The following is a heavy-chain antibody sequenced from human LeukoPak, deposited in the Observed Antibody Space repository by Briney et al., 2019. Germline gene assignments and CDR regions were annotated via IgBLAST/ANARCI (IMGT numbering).Heavy chain of an antibody. D-gene: IGHD4-17*01. J-gene: IGHJ6*03. CDR2: IYSSGST. Sequence: PSQTLSLTCTVSGGSITSGGYYWSWIRQLPGKGLEWIGYIYSSGSTFYNPSLQSRVSISVDTSRNQFSLKLSSVTAADTAIYYCASTDGGYYHYYYYYMDAWGNGTTVTVSS. CDR3: ASTDGGYYHYYYYYMDA. V-gene: IGHV4-31*03. CDR1: GGSITSGGYY.